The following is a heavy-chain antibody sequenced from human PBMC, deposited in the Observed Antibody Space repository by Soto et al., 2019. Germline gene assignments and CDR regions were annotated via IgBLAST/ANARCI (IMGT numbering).Heavy chain of an antibody. Sequence: QVQLQESGPGLVKPSQTLSLTCTVSGGSISSGGYYWSWIRQHPGKGLEWIGYIYYSGSTYYNPSLKRRVTISVDTSKNQFSLKLSSVTAADTAVYYCAREEIDCSSTSCYDDAFDIWGQGTMVTVSS. V-gene: IGHV4-31*03. CDR1: GGSISSGGYY. CDR3: AREEIDCSSTSCYDDAFDI. J-gene: IGHJ3*02. CDR2: IYYSGST. D-gene: IGHD2-2*01.